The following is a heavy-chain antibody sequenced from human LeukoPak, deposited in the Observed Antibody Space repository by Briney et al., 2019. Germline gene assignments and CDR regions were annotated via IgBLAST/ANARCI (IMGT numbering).Heavy chain of an antibody. Sequence: KSGGSLRLSCAASGFTFSDYTMNWVRQAPGKGLEWVSSISSTSLYIFYAASVRGRFSISRDNAKNSVYLQMNSLSAEDTAVYYCARDLLDSTSSYYVEYFHHWGQGTLVTVSS. J-gene: IGHJ1*01. CDR3: ARDLLDSTSSYYVEYFHH. CDR1: GFTFSDYT. D-gene: IGHD2-2*01. V-gene: IGHV3-21*01. CDR2: ISSTSLYI.